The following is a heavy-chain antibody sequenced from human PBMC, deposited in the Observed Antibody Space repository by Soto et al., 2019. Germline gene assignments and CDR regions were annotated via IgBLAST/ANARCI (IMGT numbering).Heavy chain of an antibody. CDR2: IWYDGSNK. Sequence: QVQLVESGGGVVQPGRSLRLSCAASRFTFSSYDMHWVRQAPAKGLEWVALIWYDGSNKYCADSVKGRFTISRDNSKNMLYLQMNSLRAEDTAVYYCARKTSNWFDPWGQGTLVTVSS. V-gene: IGHV3-33*01. CDR1: RFTFSSYD. J-gene: IGHJ5*02. CDR3: ARKTSNWFDP.